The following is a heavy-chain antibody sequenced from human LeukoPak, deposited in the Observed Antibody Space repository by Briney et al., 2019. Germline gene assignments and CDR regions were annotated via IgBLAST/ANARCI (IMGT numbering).Heavy chain of an antibody. CDR2: IKQDGSEK. Sequence: GGSLRLSCAASGFTFSSYWMSWVRQAPGKGLEWVANIKQDGSEKYYVDSVKGRFTNSRDNAKNSLYLQMNSLRAEDTAVYYCARAGGGSYSDYWGQGTLVTVSS. V-gene: IGHV3-7*01. CDR3: ARAGGGSYSDY. D-gene: IGHD1-26*01. CDR1: GFTFSSYW. J-gene: IGHJ4*02.